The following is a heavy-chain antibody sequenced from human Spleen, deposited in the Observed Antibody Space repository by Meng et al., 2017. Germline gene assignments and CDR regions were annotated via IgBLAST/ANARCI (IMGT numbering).Heavy chain of an antibody. CDR3: ATPMVRGLIKTTEYFQH. D-gene: IGHD3-10*01. V-gene: IGHV4-34*01. J-gene: IGHJ1*01. Sequence: SETLSLTCAVYGGSFSGYYWSWIRQPPGKGLEWIGSIYYSGSTYYNPSLKSRVTMSVDTSKNQFSLKLSSVTAADTAVYYCATPMVRGLIKTTEYFQHWGQGTRVTVSS. CDR1: GGSFSGYY. CDR2: IYYSGST.